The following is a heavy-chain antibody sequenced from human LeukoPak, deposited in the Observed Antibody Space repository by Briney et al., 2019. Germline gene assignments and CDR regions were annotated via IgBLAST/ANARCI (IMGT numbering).Heavy chain of an antibody. CDR3: ARDRGQWLAPFNS. D-gene: IGHD6-19*01. Sequence: PSETLSLTCTVSGGSVSSGSYYWSWIRQPPGKGLEWIGYIFYSGSTNYNPSLKSRVTISTDTSKNQFSLKLSSVTAADTAVYYCARDRGQWLAPFNSWGQGSLVTVSS. V-gene: IGHV4-61*01. CDR1: GGSVSSGSYY. CDR2: IFYSGST. J-gene: IGHJ4*02.